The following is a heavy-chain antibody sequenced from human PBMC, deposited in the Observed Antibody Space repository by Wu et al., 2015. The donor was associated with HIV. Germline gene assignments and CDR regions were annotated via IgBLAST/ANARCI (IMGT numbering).Heavy chain of an antibody. CDR1: GYIFTGYF. CDR3: ARELTLAPRRGLAY. V-gene: IGHV1-2*02. D-gene: IGHD6-6*01. CDR2: INTNSGGT. Sequence: QVQLVQSGPEVKKPGTSVKVSCKASGYIFTGYFMHWVRQAPGQGLEWMGWINTNSGGTNYAQKFQGRVTVTRDTSINTAYMELSRLTSDDTAVFYCARELTLAPRRGLAYWGQGTLVTVSS. J-gene: IGHJ4*02.